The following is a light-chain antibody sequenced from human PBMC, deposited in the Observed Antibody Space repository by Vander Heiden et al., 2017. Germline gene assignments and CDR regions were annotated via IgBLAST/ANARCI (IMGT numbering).Light chain of an antibody. CDR1: QAIRND. V-gene: IGKV1-6*01. CDR2: AAS. J-gene: IGKJ1*01. Sequence: AIQMTQSQSSLSASLGDRVTITCRASQAIRNDLGWYQQKPGKAPKLLIYAASSLQSGVPSRFSGSGSGTDFTLTISSLQPEDFATYYCLHDYNYPQTFGQGTKVEIK. CDR3: LHDYNYPQT.